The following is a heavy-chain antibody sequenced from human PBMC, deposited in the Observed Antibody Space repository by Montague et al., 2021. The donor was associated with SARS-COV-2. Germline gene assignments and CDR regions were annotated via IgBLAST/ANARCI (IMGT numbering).Heavy chain of an antibody. J-gene: IGHJ4*02. CDR2: INYSGKT. Sequence: SETLSLTCTVSGGSISSGTYYWGWVRQPPGKGLEWIGTINYSGKTYYNPSLKGRVTISVDTSKNQFSLKVTSVTPEDRAVYYCARDPRYSLSWSFDYWGQGTLVTVSS. CDR3: ARDPRYSLSWSFDY. CDR1: GGSISSGTYY. D-gene: IGHD6-13*01. V-gene: IGHV4-39*02.